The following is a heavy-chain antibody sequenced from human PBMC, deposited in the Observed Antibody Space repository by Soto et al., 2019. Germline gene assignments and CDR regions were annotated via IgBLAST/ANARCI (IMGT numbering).Heavy chain of an antibody. Sequence: QVQLVQSGAEVKKPGSSVKVSCKASGGTFSSYTISWVRQSPGQGLEWMGRIIPILGIANYAQKFQGRVTSTTDKYTSTAYMELSSLRSEDTAVYYCARDVKDDFWSGYPDAGDWGQGTLVTVSS. J-gene: IGHJ4*02. CDR3: ARDVKDDFWSGYPDAGD. V-gene: IGHV1-69*08. CDR2: IIPILGIA. CDR1: GGTFSSYT. D-gene: IGHD3-3*01.